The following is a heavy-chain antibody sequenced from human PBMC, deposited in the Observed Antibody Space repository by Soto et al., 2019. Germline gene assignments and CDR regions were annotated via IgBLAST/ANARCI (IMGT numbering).Heavy chain of an antibody. CDR3: ARGDYGTGGYPFPYFDY. V-gene: IGHV1-2*02. CDR1: GYSFTGYY. J-gene: IGHJ4*02. CDR2: INPDGGAT. Sequence: HEHLGQLGAQVKGLGASLKVPCRASGYSFTGYYFLWVGQAPGQGLEWMGWINPDGGATNSAQNFQGRVTLTSDTSLSTASMDLTSLTSDDTAVYYCARGDYGTGGYPFPYFDYWGQGTLVIVSS. D-gene: IGHD2-8*02.